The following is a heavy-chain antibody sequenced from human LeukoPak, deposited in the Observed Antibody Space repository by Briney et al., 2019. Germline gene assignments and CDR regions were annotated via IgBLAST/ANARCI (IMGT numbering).Heavy chain of an antibody. CDR2: ISGGGGTT. CDR3: AKYETWTSGRYFDY. D-gene: IGHD6-19*01. V-gene: IGHV3-23*01. Sequence: PGGSLRLSSAASGLTFSSYATTWVRQAPGKGLEWVSTISGGGGTTYYADSVKGRFTISRDNSKSTLYLQLDSLRAEDTALYYCAKYETWTSGRYFDYWGQGTLVTVSS. J-gene: IGHJ4*02. CDR1: GLTFSSYA.